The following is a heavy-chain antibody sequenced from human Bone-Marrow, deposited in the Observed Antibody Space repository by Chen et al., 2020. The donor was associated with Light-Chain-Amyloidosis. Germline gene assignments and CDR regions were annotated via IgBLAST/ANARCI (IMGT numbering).Heavy chain of an antibody. Sequence: EVQLVESGGGLVQPGGSLRLSCVASGFTFSNYWMNWVRQAPGAGLEWVANIRQSGTEKNYVDSVEDRFTISRDNAKNSMYLQINSLRVDDTAVYYCARSPTGASQAFDIWGQGTTVIVS. D-gene: IGHD4-17*01. CDR3: ARSPTGASQAFDI. V-gene: IGHV3-7*01. CDR2: IRQSGTEK. CDR1: GFTFSNYW. J-gene: IGHJ3*02.